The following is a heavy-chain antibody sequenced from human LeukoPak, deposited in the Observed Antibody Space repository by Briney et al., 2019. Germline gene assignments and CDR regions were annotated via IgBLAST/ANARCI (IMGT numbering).Heavy chain of an antibody. CDR1: GFTFRRYA. V-gene: IGHV3-23*01. Sequence: GGSLRLSCAAPGFTFRRYAMNWVRQAPGKGLEWGSYIFGCVVNISSTVSVKGLFPISRDNSKSTLYLQMNSLRAEDTAVYYCARDGHTYYDGLCYFDYWGQGTLVTVSS. CDR2: IFGCVVNI. J-gene: IGHJ4*02. D-gene: IGHD3-22*01. CDR3: ARDGHTYYDGLCYFDY.